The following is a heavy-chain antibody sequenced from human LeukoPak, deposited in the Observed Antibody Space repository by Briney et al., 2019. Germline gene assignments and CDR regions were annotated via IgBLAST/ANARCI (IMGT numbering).Heavy chain of an antibody. CDR2: ISCSGGST. J-gene: IGHJ4*02. V-gene: IGHV3-23*01. D-gene: IGHD3-10*01. CDR3: AKAADVLLWFGEPGGYYFDY. Sequence: PGGSLRLSCAASGFTFSSYAMSWVRQAPGKGLEWVSAISCSGGSTYYADSVKGRFTISRDNSKNTLYLQMNSLRAEDTAVYYCAKAADVLLWFGEPGGYYFDYWGQGTLVTVSS. CDR1: GFTFSSYA.